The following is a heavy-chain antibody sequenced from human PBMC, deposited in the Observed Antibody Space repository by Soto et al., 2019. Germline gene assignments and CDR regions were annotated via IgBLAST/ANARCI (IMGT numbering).Heavy chain of an antibody. V-gene: IGHV1-46*03. CDR2: IHPSGGSP. CDR1: GYTITSYY. CDR3: VRDVQTTAARSDFDY. D-gene: IGHD4-17*01. Sequence: ASVKVSCQASGYTITSYYIHWVRQAAGQGLEWLGIIHPSGGSPTYAQKFQGRVTMTTDTSTSTLYMELSSLRSEDTAVYYCVRDVQTTAARSDFDYWGQGTLVTVSS. J-gene: IGHJ4*02.